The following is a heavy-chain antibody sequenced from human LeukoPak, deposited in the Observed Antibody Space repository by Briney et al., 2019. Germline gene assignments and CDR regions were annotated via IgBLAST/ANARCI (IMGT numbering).Heavy chain of an antibody. D-gene: IGHD3-10*01. J-gene: IGHJ4*02. V-gene: IGHV4-39*01. CDR2: IYYSGTT. CDR1: GGSISSSSYY. CDR3: AANSADYNTLGSSYKV. Sequence: SETLSLTCTVSGGSISSSSYYWGWIRQPPGKGLEWIGNIYYSGTTYYDPSLKSRVTISVDTSKNQFSLKLNSVTAADTAVFYCAANSADYNTLGSSYKVWGQGTLVTVSS.